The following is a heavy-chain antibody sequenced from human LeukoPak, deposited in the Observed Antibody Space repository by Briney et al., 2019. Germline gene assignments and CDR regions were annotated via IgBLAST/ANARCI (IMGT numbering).Heavy chain of an antibody. J-gene: IGHJ4*02. D-gene: IGHD2-15*01. CDR2: INPSNGDT. V-gene: IGHV1-46*01. CDR3: ARDFSTPQNILDY. Sequence: ASVRVSCKASGYTVTNYYFHWVRQAPGQGREGMGIINPSNGDTTYAQKFQGRVTVTRDTSTSTVYMELSSLRSEDTAVYYCARDFSTPQNILDYWGQGTLVTVSS. CDR1: GYTVTNYY.